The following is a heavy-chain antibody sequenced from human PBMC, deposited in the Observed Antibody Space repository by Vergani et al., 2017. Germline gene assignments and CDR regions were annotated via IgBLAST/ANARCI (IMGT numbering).Heavy chain of an antibody. CDR1: GDSISRSHYY. V-gene: IGHV4-39*02. D-gene: IGHD3-10*01. CDR3: SRPVGPSAIADVYHV. Sequence: QLQLQESGPGLVKPSETLSRSFRVSGDSISRSHYYLGFIRQPPGKGLEGIGSISSSGSPYYKPTLKSRLAFSVDTSKNLFSVRLKSVTATDTGMYYCSRPVGPSAIADVYHVWGQGTMVTVS. J-gene: IGHJ3*01. CDR2: ISSSGSP.